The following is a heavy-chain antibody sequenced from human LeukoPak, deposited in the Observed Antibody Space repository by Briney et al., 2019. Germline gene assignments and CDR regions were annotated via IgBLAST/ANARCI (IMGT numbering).Heavy chain of an antibody. J-gene: IGHJ6*03. CDR3: ARVVQDYYYYMDV. Sequence: SVKVSCKASGGTFSSYAISWVRQAPGQGLEWMGGIIPIFGTANYAQKFQGRVTITADKSTSTAYMELSSLRSEDTAVYYCARVVQDYYYYMDVWGKGTTVTVSS. CDR2: IIPIFGTA. CDR1: GGTFSSYA. V-gene: IGHV1-69*06.